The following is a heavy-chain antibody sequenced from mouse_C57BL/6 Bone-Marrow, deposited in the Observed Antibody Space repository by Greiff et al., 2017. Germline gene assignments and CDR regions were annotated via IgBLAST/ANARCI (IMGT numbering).Heavy chain of an antibody. J-gene: IGHJ3*01. D-gene: IGHD1-1*01. V-gene: IGHV7-3*01. Sequence: EVKLVESGGGLVQPGGSLSLSCAASGFTFTDYYMSWVRQPPGKALEWLGFIRNKANGYTTEYSASVKGRFTISRDTSQSILYLQMNALRAEDSATYYCASSYYYGPFAYWGQGTLVTVSA. CDR1: GFTFTDYY. CDR2: IRNKANGYTT. CDR3: ASSYYYGPFAY.